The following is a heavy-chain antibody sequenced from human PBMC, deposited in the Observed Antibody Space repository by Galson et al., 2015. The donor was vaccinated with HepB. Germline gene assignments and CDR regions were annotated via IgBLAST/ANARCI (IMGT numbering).Heavy chain of an antibody. J-gene: IGHJ4*02. CDR3: AKYRGGITTIFDY. CDR1: GFTFNHYY. V-gene: IGHV3-23*01. D-gene: IGHD3-22*01. CDR2: IFDSGDRT. Sequence: SLRLSCAASGFTFNHYYMNWIRQAPGKGLEWVSSIFDSGDRTYYADSVKGRFTVSRDNSKNTLYLQMNSLRAEDTAVYYCAKYRGGITTIFDYWGQGTLVTVSS.